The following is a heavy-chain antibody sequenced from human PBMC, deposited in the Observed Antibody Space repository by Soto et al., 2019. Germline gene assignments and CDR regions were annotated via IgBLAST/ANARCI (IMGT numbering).Heavy chain of an antibody. CDR3: AKDLRAVVISAMEA. D-gene: IGHD2-21*01. V-gene: IGHV3-23*01. J-gene: IGHJ5*02. CDR2: ISGSGGST. CDR1: GFTFSTYA. Sequence: EVQLLESEGGLVQPGESLRLSCSASGFTFSTYAMSWVRQAPGKGLEWVSAISGSGGSTYYADSVKGRFTISRDNSGNTLYLQMNSLRAEDTAVYYCAKDLRAVVISAMEAWGQGTLVTVSS.